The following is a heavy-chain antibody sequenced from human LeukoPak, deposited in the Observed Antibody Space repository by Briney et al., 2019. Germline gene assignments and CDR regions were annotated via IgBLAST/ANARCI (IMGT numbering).Heavy chain of an antibody. Sequence: SETLSLTCAVYGGSFSGYYWSWIRQPPGKGLEWIGEINHSGSTNYNPSLKSRVTISVDTSKNQFSLKLSSVTAADTAGYYCARGGGAAAGSEGAPYMDVWGKGTTVTVSS. CDR1: GGSFSGYY. J-gene: IGHJ6*03. CDR2: INHSGST. D-gene: IGHD6-13*01. CDR3: ARGGGAAAGSEGAPYMDV. V-gene: IGHV4-34*01.